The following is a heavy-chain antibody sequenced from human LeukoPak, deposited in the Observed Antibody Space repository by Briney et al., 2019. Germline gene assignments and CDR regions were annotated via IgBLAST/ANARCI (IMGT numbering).Heavy chain of an antibody. CDR3: AKDQRRESPHYLDS. J-gene: IGHJ4*02. Sequence: GGSLRLSCAASGFTLSSYAMTWVRQAPGRGLEWVSSVDGGGGGTYYADSVKGRFTISRDNSKNTLYVQMNSLRDEDTAVYYCAKDQRRESPHYLDSWGQGTLVTVSS. V-gene: IGHV3-23*01. CDR2: VDGGGGGT. CDR1: GFTLSSYA.